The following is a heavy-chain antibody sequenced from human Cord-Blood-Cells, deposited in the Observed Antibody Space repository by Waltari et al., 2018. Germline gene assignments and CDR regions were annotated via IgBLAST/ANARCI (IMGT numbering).Heavy chain of an antibody. J-gene: IGHJ2*01. Sequence: EVQLVESGGGLIQPGGSLRLSCAASGFTVSSNYMSWVRQAPGKGLEWVSVSCSGGSKYYADSVKGRFTISRDNSKNTLYLQMNSLRAEDTAVYYCASGPKSYWYFDLWGRGTLVTVSS. V-gene: IGHV3-53*01. CDR1: GFTVSSNY. CDR2: SCSGGSK. CDR3: ASGPKSYWYFDL.